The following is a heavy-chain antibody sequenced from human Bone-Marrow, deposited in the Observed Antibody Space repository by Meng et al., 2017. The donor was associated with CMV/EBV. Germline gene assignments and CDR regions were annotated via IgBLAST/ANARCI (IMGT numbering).Heavy chain of an antibody. J-gene: IGHJ3*02. D-gene: IGHD3-22*01. CDR3: ARDIVARGAFDI. CDR1: GYTFTSYY. Sequence: ASVKVSCKASGYTFTSYYMHWVRQAPGQGLEWMEIINPSGGSTSYAQKFQGRVTMTRDTSTSTVYMELSSLRSEDTAVYYCARDIVARGAFDIWGQGTMVTVSS. CDR2: INPSGGST. V-gene: IGHV1-46*01.